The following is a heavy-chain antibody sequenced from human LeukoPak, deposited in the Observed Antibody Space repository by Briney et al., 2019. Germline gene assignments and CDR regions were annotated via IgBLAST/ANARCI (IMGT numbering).Heavy chain of an antibody. CDR1: GFTVSSNY. Sequence: GGSLRLSCAASGFTVSSNYMNWVRQAPGKGLEWVSVIYSGAYYAYSVKGRFTISRSNSKNTLYLQMNSLRAEDTAVYYCAGGYYDFDIWGQGTMVTVSS. CDR3: AGGYYDFDI. CDR2: IYSGA. V-gene: IGHV3-53*01. J-gene: IGHJ3*02. D-gene: IGHD3-10*01.